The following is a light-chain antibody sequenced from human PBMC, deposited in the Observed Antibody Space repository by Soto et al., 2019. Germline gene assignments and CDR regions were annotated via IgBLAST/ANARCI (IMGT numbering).Light chain of an antibody. CDR2: DVT. J-gene: IGLJ3*02. Sequence: QSVLTQPASVSGSLGQSITISCTGTSSDVGTYNLVSWYQQHPGKAPKLMIFDVTNRPSGVSNRFSGSKSGNTASLTISGLQAEDEADYYCFSYAGSTTLVFGGGTKLTVL. CDR1: SSDVGTYNL. CDR3: FSYAGSTTLV. V-gene: IGLV2-23*02.